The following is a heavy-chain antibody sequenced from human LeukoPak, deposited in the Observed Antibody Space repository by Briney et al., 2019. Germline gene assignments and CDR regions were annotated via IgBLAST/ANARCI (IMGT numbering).Heavy chain of an antibody. J-gene: IGHJ6*02. CDR1: GYTFTGYY. Sequence: ASVKVSCKASGYTFTGYYMHWVRQAPGQGLEWMGWINPNSGGTNYAQKFQGRVTMTRDTSISTAYMELSRLRSEDTAVYYCARVNSSSWYTTLYYGMDVWGQGTTVTVSS. CDR3: ARVNSSSWYTTLYYGMDV. CDR2: INPNSGGT. V-gene: IGHV1-2*02. D-gene: IGHD6-13*01.